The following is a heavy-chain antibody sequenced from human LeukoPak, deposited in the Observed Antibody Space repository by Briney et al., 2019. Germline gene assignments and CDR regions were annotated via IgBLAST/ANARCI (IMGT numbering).Heavy chain of an antibody. Sequence: GGPLRLSCVASGFTLDAYAMNWVRQARGKGLEWVSLINADGSRTYYADSVKGRFTISRDNYKNSLYLQMTSLRPEDSALYYCATWAFYHDLDVWGRGTTVTVSS. D-gene: IGHD3-3*01. CDR3: ATWAFYHDLDV. CDR2: INADGSRT. CDR1: GFTLDAYA. V-gene: IGHV3-43*02. J-gene: IGHJ6*02.